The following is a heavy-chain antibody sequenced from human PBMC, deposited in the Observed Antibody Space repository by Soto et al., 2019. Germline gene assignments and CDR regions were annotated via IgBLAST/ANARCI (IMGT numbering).Heavy chain of an antibody. CDR2: INHSGST. J-gene: IGHJ2*01. CDR1: GGSFSGYY. D-gene: IGHD4-17*01. Sequence: QVQLQQWGAGLLKPSETLSLTCAVDGGSFSGYYWSWIRQPPGKGLEWIGEINHSGSTNYNPSLKSRVTISVDTSKNQVSLKLSSVTAADTAVYYCAGARYGRNSYWYFDLWGRGTLVTVSS. CDR3: AGARYGRNSYWYFDL. V-gene: IGHV4-34*01.